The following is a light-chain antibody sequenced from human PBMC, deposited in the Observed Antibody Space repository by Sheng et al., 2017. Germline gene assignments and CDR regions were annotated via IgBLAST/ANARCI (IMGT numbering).Light chain of an antibody. V-gene: IGKV1-39*01. CDR3: QQSYNTPMYT. Sequence: DIQMIQSPSSLSASVGDRVNITCRASQNIRNHLNWYQGKPGKAPKVLIYGASNLQSGVPSRFSGSGSGSDFTLTIYRLQPEDLATYYCQQSYNTPMYTFGQGTKLEIK. CDR1: QNIRNH. J-gene: IGKJ2*01. CDR2: GAS.